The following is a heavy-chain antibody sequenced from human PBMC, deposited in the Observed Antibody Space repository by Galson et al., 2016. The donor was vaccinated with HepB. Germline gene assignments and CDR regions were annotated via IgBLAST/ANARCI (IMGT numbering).Heavy chain of an antibody. J-gene: IGHJ4*02. CDR3: ARETFWKLYQ. CDR1: GFTFSRYW. V-gene: IGHV3-7*03. D-gene: IGHD3-3*01. CDR2: IRADGTAN. Sequence: SLRLSCAASGFTFSRYWMAWVRQAPGKGLEWVGNIRADGTANDYVGSVKGRFTMSRDNAQKSLVLQMTSLRVDDTAVYYCARETFWKLYQWGQGTLVTVSS.